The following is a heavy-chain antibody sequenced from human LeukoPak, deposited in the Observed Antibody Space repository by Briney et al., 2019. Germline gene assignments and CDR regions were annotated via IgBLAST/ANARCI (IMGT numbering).Heavy chain of an antibody. CDR1: GFTFSSCA. D-gene: IGHD1-26*01. V-gene: IGHV3-23*01. Sequence: GGSLRLSCAASGFTFSSCAMSWVRQAPGKGLEWVSGIGGSGTNTYYADSVKGRFTISRDNAKNSLYLQMNSLRDEDTAVYYCASSGSYRFDYWGQGTLVTVSS. CDR3: ASSGSYRFDY. CDR2: IGGSGTNT. J-gene: IGHJ4*02.